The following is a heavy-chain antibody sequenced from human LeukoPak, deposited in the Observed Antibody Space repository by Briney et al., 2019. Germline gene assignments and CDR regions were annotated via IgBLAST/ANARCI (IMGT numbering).Heavy chain of an antibody. J-gene: IGHJ4*02. CDR1: GFTVSSNY. CDR3: ARGSTTGDTAMVSLSGY. D-gene: IGHD5-18*01. V-gene: IGHV3-21*01. CDR2: ISSSSSYI. Sequence: GGSLRLSCAASGFTVSSNYMSWVRQAPGKGLEWVSSISSSSSYIYYADSVKGRFTISRDNAKNSLYLQMNSLRAEDTAVYYCARGSTTGDTAMVSLSGYWGQGTLVTVSS.